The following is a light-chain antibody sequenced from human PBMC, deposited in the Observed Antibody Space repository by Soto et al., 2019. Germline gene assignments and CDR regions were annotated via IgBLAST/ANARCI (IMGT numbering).Light chain of an antibody. CDR1: QDVSDF. Sequence: DIHLTHSPSILSASVVDRVTLTCRATQDVSDFLAWYQHAPGKAPNLLIYGGYTLQSGVPSRFSGSGSGTEISLTITGLQPEDFATYYCQYLNGVPTITFGQGTRLEIK. V-gene: IGKV1-9*01. CDR2: GGY. CDR3: QYLNGVPTIT. J-gene: IGKJ5*01.